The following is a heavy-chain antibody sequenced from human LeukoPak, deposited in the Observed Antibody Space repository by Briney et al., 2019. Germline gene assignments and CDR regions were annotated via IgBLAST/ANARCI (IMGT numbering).Heavy chain of an antibody. J-gene: IGHJ4*02. CDR2: ISSSGTTI. V-gene: IGHV3-11*04. Sequence: GGSLRLSCAASGFTFRDYYMSWIRQAPGKGLEWVSYISSSGTTIYYADSVQGRFTISRDNAKNSLYVQMNSLRAEDTAVYYCARFISSGYYLDYWGQGTLVTVSS. CDR3: ARFISSGYYLDY. D-gene: IGHD3-22*01. CDR1: GFTFRDYY.